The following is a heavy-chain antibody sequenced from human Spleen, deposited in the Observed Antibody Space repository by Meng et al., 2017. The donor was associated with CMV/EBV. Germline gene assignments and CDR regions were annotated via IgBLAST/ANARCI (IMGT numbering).Heavy chain of an antibody. D-gene: IGHD5-18*01. V-gene: IGHV3-23*01. CDR1: VFSLGSYA. CDR2: IIGSGGTT. J-gene: IGHJ3*02. Sequence: AASVFSLGSYAMSWVRQAPGKGLEWVPGIIGSGGTTYSADSVKGRFTISRDNSKNTVHLQMNSLRAEDTAVYFCAKYTALVYDAFDIWGQGTMVTVSS. CDR3: AKYTALVYDAFDI.